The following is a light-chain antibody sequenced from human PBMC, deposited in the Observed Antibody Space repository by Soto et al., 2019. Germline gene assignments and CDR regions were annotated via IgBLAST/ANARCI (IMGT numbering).Light chain of an antibody. CDR3: LQTTQFPIT. J-gene: IGKJ5*01. Sequence: DIVLTQTPLSSPVTLGQPASISCRSSQGLVHSDGNTYLSWLQQRPGQPPRLLIDKISNRFSGVPDRFSGSGAGTDFTLKISRVEVEDVGVYSCLQTTQFPITFGQGTRLEIK. V-gene: IGKV2-24*01. CDR1: QGLVHSDGNTY. CDR2: KIS.